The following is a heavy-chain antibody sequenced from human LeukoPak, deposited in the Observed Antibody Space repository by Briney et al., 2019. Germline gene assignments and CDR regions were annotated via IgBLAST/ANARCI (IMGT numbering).Heavy chain of an antibody. J-gene: IGHJ4*02. Sequence: SETLSLTCTVSGGSISSGSYYWSWIRQPAGKGLEWIGRIYTSGSTNYNPSLKSRVTISVDTSKNQFSLKLSSVTAADTAVYYCARAEHSSSWYSDYFDYWGQGTLVTVSS. CDR1: GGSISSGSYY. CDR2: IYTSGST. V-gene: IGHV4-61*02. CDR3: ARAEHSSSWYSDYFDY. D-gene: IGHD6-13*01.